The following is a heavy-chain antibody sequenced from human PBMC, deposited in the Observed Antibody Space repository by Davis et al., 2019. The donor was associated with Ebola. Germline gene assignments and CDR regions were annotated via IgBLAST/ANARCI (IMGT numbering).Heavy chain of an antibody. CDR3: ARVDYDFWSGYYTGNWFDP. CDR2: INHSGST. CDR1: GGSVSSGSYY. D-gene: IGHD3-3*01. V-gene: IGHV4-61*01. J-gene: IGHJ5*02. Sequence: MPGGSLRLSCTVSGGSVSSGSYYWSWIRQPPGKGLEWIGEINHSGSTNYNPSLKSRVTISVGTSKNQFSLKLSSVTAADTAVYYCARVDYDFWSGYYTGNWFDPWGQGTLVTVSS.